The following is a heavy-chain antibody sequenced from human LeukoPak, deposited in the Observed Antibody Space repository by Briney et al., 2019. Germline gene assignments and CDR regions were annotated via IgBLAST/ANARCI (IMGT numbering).Heavy chain of an antibody. CDR3: ARGYYVKSFDY. D-gene: IGHD3-10*02. CDR1: GGSFSDYY. V-gene: IGHV4-34*01. Sequence: PSETLSLTCAVNGGSFSDYYWNWIRQPPGKGLEWIGEINHRGTTNYNPSLKSRVAISVNTSKNQFSLKLSPVTAADTAVYYCARGYYVKSFDYWGQGTLVTVSS. J-gene: IGHJ4*02. CDR2: INHRGTT.